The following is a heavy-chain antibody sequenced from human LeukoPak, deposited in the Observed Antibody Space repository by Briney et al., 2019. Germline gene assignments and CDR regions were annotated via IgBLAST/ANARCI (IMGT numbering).Heavy chain of an antibody. J-gene: IGHJ4*02. CDR1: GFTFSSYA. V-gene: IGHV3-64*01. D-gene: IGHD3-22*01. Sequence: GGSLRLSCAASGFTFSSYAMHWVRQAPGKGLEYVSAISSNGGSTYYANSVKGRFTISRDNSKNTLYLQMGSLRAEDMAVYYCARGRGYYYDSSGYYFLPDIDYWGQGTLVTVSS. CDR3: ARGRGYYYDSSGYYFLPDIDY. CDR2: ISSNGGST.